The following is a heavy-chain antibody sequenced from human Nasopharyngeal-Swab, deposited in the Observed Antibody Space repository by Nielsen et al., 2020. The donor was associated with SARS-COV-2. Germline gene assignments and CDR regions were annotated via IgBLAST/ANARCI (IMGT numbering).Heavy chain of an antibody. D-gene: IGHD5-12*01. CDR1: GGSISSSNW. CDR2: IYHSGST. Sequence: SETLSLTRAVSGGSISSSNWWSWVRQPPGKGLEWIGEIYHSGSTNYNPSLKSRVTISVDKSKSQFSLKLSSVTAADTAVYYCARGEGDIAGSGHDYWGQGTLVTVSS. J-gene: IGHJ4*02. V-gene: IGHV4-4*02. CDR3: ARGEGDIAGSGHDY.